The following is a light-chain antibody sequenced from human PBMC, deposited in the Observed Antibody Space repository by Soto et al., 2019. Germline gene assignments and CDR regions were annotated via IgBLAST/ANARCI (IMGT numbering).Light chain of an antibody. CDR3: QQDHDWPPLT. Sequence: EIVMKQSPATLSVSPGERATLSCRASQRGGSTLAWYQQKPGQAPRLLSYGSSIWATGVPARCSGSGSGTEFTLTINSPPSEYLAVYCCQQDHDWPPLTFGGGNKVAIK. CDR2: GSS. V-gene: IGKV3-15*01. CDR1: QRGGST. J-gene: IGKJ4*01.